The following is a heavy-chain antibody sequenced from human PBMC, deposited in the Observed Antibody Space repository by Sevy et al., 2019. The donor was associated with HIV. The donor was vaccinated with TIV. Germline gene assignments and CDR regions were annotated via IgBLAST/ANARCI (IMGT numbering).Heavy chain of an antibody. CDR2: ISSSSSYI. Sequence: GGSLRLSCAASGFTFSSYSMNWVRQAPGKGLEWVSSISSSSSYIYYADSVKGRFTISRDNAKNSLYLQMNSLRAEDTAVYYCASFHSYYYGSGRDNWFDPWGQGTLVTVSS. CDR1: GFTFSSYS. V-gene: IGHV3-21*01. J-gene: IGHJ5*02. D-gene: IGHD3-10*01. CDR3: ASFHSYYYGSGRDNWFDP.